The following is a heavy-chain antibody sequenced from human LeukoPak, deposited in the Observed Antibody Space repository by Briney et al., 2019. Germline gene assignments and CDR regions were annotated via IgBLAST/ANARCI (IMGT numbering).Heavy chain of an antibody. CDR2: IRSSGTNI. CDR3: ARDRGTGGAFDI. J-gene: IGHJ3*02. CDR1: GFTFSDYH. V-gene: IGHV3-11*01. Sequence: GSLRLSCAASGFTFSDYHMSWIRQAPGKGLEWISYIRSSGTNIYYARSVEGRFTTSRDNADNSLYLQMNSLRAEDTAVYYCARDRGTGGAFDIWGQGTMVTVSS. D-gene: IGHD3-10*01.